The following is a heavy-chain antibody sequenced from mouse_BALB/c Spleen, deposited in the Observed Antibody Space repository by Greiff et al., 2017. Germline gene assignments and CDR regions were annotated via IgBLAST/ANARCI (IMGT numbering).Heavy chain of an antibody. CDR1: GFTFSDYG. CDR2: ISNLAYSI. J-gene: IGHJ4*01. V-gene: IGHV5-15*02. D-gene: IGHD3-1*01. Sequence: EVKLMESGGGLVQPGGSRKLSCAASGFTFSDYGMAWVRQAPGKGPEWVAFISNLAYSIYYADTVTGRFTISRENAKNTLYLEMSSLRSEDTAMYYCARDRDYAMDYWGQGTSVTVSS. CDR3: ARDRDYAMDY.